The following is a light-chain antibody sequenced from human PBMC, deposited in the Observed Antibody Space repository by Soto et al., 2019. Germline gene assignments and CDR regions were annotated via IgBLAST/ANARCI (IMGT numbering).Light chain of an antibody. V-gene: IGLV2-14*01. Sequence: QSALTQPASVSGSPGQSITISCTGTSSDVGSYNYVSWYQQHPGKAPKLMIYEVSNRPSGVSNRFSGSKSGNTASLTISGLQAENEDSYYCGSYTSISTRVFAGGTQLTV. J-gene: IGLJ3*02. CDR1: SSDVGSYNY. CDR2: EVS. CDR3: GSYTSISTRV.